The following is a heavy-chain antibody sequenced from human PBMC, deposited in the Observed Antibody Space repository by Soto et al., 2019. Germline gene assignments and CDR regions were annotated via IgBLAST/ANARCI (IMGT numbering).Heavy chain of an antibody. CDR1: EYTFTAYY. Sequence: ASVKVSCKVSEYTFTAYYIHWVRQAPGQGLEWMGWLNPNSGGTDFAQKFQGRVSMTRDTSITTAHMQLHSLTPNDTAIYYCAREKIVGANPFDYWGLGTLVTVSS. D-gene: IGHD1-26*01. J-gene: IGHJ4*02. CDR3: AREKIVGANPFDY. CDR2: LNPNSGGT. V-gene: IGHV1-2*02.